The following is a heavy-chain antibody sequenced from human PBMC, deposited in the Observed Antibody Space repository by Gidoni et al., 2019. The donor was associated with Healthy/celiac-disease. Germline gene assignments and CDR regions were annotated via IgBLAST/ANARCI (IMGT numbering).Heavy chain of an antibody. D-gene: IGHD3-9*01. V-gene: IGHV1-69*01. J-gene: IGHJ5*02. CDR2: IIPIFGTA. Sequence: QVQLVQSGAEVKKPGSSVKVSCKASGGTFSSYAISWVRQAPGQGLEWMGGIIPIFGTANYAQKFQGRVTITADESTSTAYMELSSLRSEDTAVYYCASGDYDILTGLSRWFDPWGQGTLVTVSS. CDR3: ASGDYDILTGLSRWFDP. CDR1: GGTFSSYA.